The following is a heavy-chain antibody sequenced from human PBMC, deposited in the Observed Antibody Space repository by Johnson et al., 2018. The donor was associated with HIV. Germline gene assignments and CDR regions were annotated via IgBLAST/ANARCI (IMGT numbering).Heavy chain of an antibody. J-gene: IGHJ3*02. CDR1: AFTFSRHA. CDR3: AKNSAAFDI. D-gene: IGHD2/OR15-2a*01. Sequence: QMQLVESGGGVVQPERSLRLSCSASAFTFSRHAMHWVRQAPGKGPEWVACISYDGSNKYYADSVKGRFTISRDNSKNTLYLQMNSLRAEDTAVYYCAKNSAAFDIWGQGTMVTVSS. V-gene: IGHV3-30*04. CDR2: ISYDGSNK.